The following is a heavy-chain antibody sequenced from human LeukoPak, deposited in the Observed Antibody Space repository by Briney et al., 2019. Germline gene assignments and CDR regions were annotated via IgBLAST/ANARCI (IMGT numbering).Heavy chain of an antibody. CDR3: ARTSIAVADDY. V-gene: IGHV1-46*01. Sequence: ASVKVSCKASGYTFTSYAIHWVRQAPGQGLEWMGMIYPRDGSTSYAQKFQGRVTMTRNTSISTAYMELSSLRSEDTAVYYCARTSIAVADDYWGQGTLVTVSS. CDR1: GYTFTSYA. J-gene: IGHJ4*02. D-gene: IGHD6-19*01. CDR2: IYPRDGST.